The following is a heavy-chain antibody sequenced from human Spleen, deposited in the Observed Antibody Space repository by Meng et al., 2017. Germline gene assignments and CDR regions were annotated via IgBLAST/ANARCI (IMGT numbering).Heavy chain of an antibody. D-gene: IGHD6-19*01. CDR1: GDSITNHNW. J-gene: IGHJ4*02. CDR2: IPHRGSS. CDR3: VRGRRGGTGWYWGLVY. Sequence: QVQLRESGPALVKPSETLSLTCAVSGDSITNHNWWAWVRQPPGKGLEWIGEIPHRGSSAYNPSLKSRVTMSVDTSRNQFSLKLNSVTAADTAVYYCVRGRRGGTGWYWGLVYWGQGTLVTVSS. V-gene: IGHV4-4*02.